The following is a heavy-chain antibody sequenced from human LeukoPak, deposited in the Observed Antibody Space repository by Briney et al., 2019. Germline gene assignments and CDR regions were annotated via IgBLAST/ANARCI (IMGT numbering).Heavy chain of an antibody. Sequence: GGSLRLSCAASGFTFSSYSMNWVRQAPGKGLERVSSITRSNYIYYADSVKGRFTISRDNAKNSLYLQMNSLRAEDTAVYYCAELGITMIGGVWGKGTTVTISS. J-gene: IGHJ6*04. V-gene: IGHV3-21*06. D-gene: IGHD3-10*02. CDR2: ITRSNYI. CDR1: GFTFSSYS. CDR3: AELGITMIGGV.